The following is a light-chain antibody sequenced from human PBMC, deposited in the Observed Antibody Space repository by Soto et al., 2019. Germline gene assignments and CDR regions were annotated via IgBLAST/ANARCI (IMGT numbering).Light chain of an antibody. Sequence: QSGLTQPPSASGTPGQTITISCSGSRSNIGSNIVTWYQQVPGTAPKVVIYRTEQRPSGVPDRFSGSKSGTSASLAISGLQPEDEADYYCAAWDDTLRGHWVFGGGTKLTV. CDR2: RTE. CDR1: RSNIGSNI. CDR3: AAWDDTLRGHWV. J-gene: IGLJ3*02. V-gene: IGLV1-44*01.